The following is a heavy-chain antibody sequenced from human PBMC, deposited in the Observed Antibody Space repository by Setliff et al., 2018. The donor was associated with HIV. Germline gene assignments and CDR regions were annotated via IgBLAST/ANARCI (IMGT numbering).Heavy chain of an antibody. V-gene: IGHV1-69*13. CDR2: IIPIFGTA. D-gene: IGHD5-12*01. J-gene: IGHJ3*02. CDR3: ARDLGATNAFDI. Sequence: VKVSCKASGGTFSSYAISWVRQAPGQGLEWMGGIIPIFGTANYAQKFQGRVTITADESTSTAYMELSSLRSEDTAVYYCARDLGATNAFDIWGQGTMVTVSS. CDR1: GGTFSSYA.